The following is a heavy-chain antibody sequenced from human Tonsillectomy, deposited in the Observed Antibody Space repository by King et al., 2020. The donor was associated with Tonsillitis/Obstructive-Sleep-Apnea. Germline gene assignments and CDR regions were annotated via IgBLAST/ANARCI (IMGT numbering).Heavy chain of an antibody. CDR1: GFTFSSYS. D-gene: IGHD4-17*01. CDR3: ARDKEGDMTPGWFDP. J-gene: IGHJ5*02. CDR2: ISSSSSYI. V-gene: IGHV3-21*01. Sequence: VQLVESGGGLVKPGGSLRLSCAASGFTFSSYSMNWVRQAPGKGLEWVSSISSSSSYIYYADSVKGRFTISRDNAKNSLYLQMNSLRAEDTAVYYCARDKEGDMTPGWFDPWGQGTLVTVSS.